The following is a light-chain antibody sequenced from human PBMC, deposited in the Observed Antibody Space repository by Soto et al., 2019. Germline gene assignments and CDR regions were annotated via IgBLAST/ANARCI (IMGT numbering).Light chain of an antibody. CDR1: QSIDSW. V-gene: IGKV1-5*03. Sequence: DIQMTQSPSTLSASIGDRVTITCRASQSIDSWLAWYQQKPGKAPKLLIYKATSLQTGVPSRFSGSGSGTEFALTISSLQPDDFATYYCQHYNTYSRTFGQGTKVEVK. CDR2: KAT. CDR3: QHYNTYSRT. J-gene: IGKJ1*01.